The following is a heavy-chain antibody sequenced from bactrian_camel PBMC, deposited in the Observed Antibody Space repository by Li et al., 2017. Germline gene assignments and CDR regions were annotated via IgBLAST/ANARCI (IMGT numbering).Heavy chain of an antibody. Sequence: QLVESGGGSVQAGGSLRLSCTVSGLRFDDRVMGWFRQAPGKGLEWVSAINSGGDRTYYGASAKGRFTISKDNAKSTLYLEMKSLKPEDTAVYFWASVSGYWGQGTQVTVS. CDR2: INSGGDRT. J-gene: IGHJ6*01. CDR1: GLRFDDRV. CDR3: ASVSGY. V-gene: IGHV3S40*01.